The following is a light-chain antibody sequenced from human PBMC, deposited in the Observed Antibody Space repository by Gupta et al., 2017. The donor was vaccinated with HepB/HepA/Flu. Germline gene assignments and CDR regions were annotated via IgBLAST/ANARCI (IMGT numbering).Light chain of an antibody. Sequence: SSVLTQPPSVSVAPGATARISCGGNNIGSKSVHWYQQKPGQAPVLVIYYDSDRPSGIPERFSGSNSGNTATLTISRVEAGDEADYYCQVWDRSSDHVVFGGGTKLTVL. V-gene: IGLV3-21*04. CDR3: QVWDRSSDHVV. J-gene: IGLJ2*01. CDR1: NIGSKS. CDR2: YDS.